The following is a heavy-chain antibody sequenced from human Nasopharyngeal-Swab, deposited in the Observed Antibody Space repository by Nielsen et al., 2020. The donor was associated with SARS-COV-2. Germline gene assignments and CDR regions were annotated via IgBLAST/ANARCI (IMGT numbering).Heavy chain of an antibody. CDR2: IYYSGST. V-gene: IGHV4-39*02. CDR3: ARDPIPAGGSDGFDI. J-gene: IGHJ3*02. CDR1: GGSISSSSYY. Sequence: GSLRLSCTVSGGSISSSSYYWGWIRQPPGKGLEWIGSIYYSGSTYYNPSLKSRVTISVDTSKNQFSLKLSSVTAADTAVYYCARDPIPAGGSDGFDIWGQGTMVTVSS. D-gene: IGHD1-26*01.